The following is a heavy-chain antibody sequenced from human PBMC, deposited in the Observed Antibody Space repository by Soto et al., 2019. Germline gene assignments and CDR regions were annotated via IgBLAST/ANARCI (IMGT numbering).Heavy chain of an antibody. V-gene: IGHV4-4*02. D-gene: IGHD1-7*01. CDR1: GGSISSSNW. CDR2: IYHSGST. J-gene: IGHJ5*02. Sequence: SETLSLTCAVSGGSISSSNWWSWVRQPPGKGLEWIGEIYHSGSTSYNPSLKSRVTISVDKSKNQFSLKLSSVTAADTAVYYCARESWFSWNYYGLGTKNHQNWFDPWGQGTLVTVSS. CDR3: ARESWFSWNYYGLGTKNHQNWFDP.